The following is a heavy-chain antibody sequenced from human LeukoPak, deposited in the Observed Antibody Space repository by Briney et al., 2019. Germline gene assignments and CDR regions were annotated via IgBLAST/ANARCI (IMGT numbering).Heavy chain of an antibody. CDR1: GFTFSDYY. Sequence: GGSLRLSCSASGFTFSDYYMSWFRQPPGKGPELLSYISQSGGDQTYADSVKGRFTISRDNSKNTLYLQMNSLRAEDTAVYYCAKDLLVGATTGLDYWGQGTLVTVSS. CDR2: ISQSGGDQ. CDR3: AKDLLVGATTGLDY. J-gene: IGHJ4*02. V-gene: IGHV3-11*06. D-gene: IGHD1-26*01.